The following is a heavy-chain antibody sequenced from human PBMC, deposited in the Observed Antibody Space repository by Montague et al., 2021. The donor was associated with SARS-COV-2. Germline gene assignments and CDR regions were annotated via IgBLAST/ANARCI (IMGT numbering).Heavy chain of an antibody. V-gene: IGHV4-61*03. D-gene: IGHD2-2*01. J-gene: IGHJ6*02. CDR1: GGSISSSSYY. CDR3: ANFRRTQLLFGTLYYCMDV. Sequence: SETLSLTCTVSGGSISSSSYYWGWIRQPPGGGLQWIGYISYSGSTNYNPSLKSRVTISVDTSKNHFTLRLSSVTAADTAVYYCANFRRTQLLFGTLYYCMDVWGQGTTVTVSS. CDR2: ISYSGST.